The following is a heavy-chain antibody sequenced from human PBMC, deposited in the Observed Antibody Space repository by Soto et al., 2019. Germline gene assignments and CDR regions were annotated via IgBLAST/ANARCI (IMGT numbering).Heavy chain of an antibody. D-gene: IGHD2-15*01. CDR2: INPKSGAS. CDR3: AKQEVIAEPQPYNWFDS. J-gene: IGHJ5*01. V-gene: IGHV1-2*02. Sequence: ASVKVSCKAFGYSFSGYYLHWVRQAPGQGLEWMGWINPKSGASKYGQKFQGRVTMTRDTSSSTGYMELNTLTSDDTAVYYCAKQEVIAEPQPYNWFDSWGQGTLVTVSS. CDR1: GYSFSGYY.